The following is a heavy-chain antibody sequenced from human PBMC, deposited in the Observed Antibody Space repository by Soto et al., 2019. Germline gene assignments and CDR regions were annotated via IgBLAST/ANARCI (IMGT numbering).Heavy chain of an antibody. CDR3: ARERACVESSPGYYYYGMAV. D-gene: IGHD3-3*01. Sequence: QVQLQESGPGLVKPSGTLSLTCAVSGGSISSSNWWSWVRQTPGKGLEWIGEIYNSGSTNYNPSRKCRVTISVDESKILVSLKLSAVSAADTSVYYCARERACVESSPGYYYYGMAVWGQGTTVTFSS. J-gene: IGHJ6*02. V-gene: IGHV4-4*02. CDR2: IYNSGST. CDR1: GGSISSSNW.